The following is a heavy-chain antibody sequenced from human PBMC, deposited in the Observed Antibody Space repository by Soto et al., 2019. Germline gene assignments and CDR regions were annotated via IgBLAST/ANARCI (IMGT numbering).Heavy chain of an antibody. CDR2: IRSKANSYAT. CDR3: TNTRRGYYGMDV. J-gene: IGHJ6*02. CDR1: GFTFSGSA. Sequence: GGSLRLSCAASGFTFSGSAMHWVRQASGKGLEWVGRIRSKANSYATAYAASVKGRFTISRDDSKNTAYLQMNSLKTEDTAVYYCTNTRRGYYGMDVWGQGTTVTVS. V-gene: IGHV3-73*01.